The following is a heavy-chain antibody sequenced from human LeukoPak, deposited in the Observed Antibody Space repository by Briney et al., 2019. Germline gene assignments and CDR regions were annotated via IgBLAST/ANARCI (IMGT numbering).Heavy chain of an antibody. V-gene: IGHV4-34*01. Sequence: PSETLSLTCAVYGGSFSGYYWSWICQPPGKGLEWIGEINHSGSTNYNPSLKSRVTISVDTSKNQFSLKLSSVTAADTAVYYCARGADKDFDWLEKFDYWGQGTLVTVSS. D-gene: IGHD3-9*01. CDR3: ARGADKDFDWLEKFDY. CDR1: GGSFSGYY. CDR2: INHSGST. J-gene: IGHJ4*02.